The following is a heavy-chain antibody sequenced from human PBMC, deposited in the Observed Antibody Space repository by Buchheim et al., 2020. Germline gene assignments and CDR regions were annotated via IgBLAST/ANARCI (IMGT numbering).Heavy chain of an antibody. Sequence: EVQLVESGGGVVRPGGSLRLSCAVSGFKFDDYGMSWVRQVPGKGLEWVSGISWNGASTSYADSVRGRFTISRHNAQKSLYLHMNSLRTEDTALYHCARGPDTSGYFYYFDLWGQGTL. J-gene: IGHJ4*02. CDR3: ARGPDTSGYFYYFDL. CDR1: GFKFDDYG. D-gene: IGHD3-22*01. CDR2: ISWNGAST. V-gene: IGHV3-20*01.